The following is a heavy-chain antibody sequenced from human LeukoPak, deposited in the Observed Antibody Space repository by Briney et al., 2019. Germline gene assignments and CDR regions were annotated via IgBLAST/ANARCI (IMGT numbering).Heavy chain of an antibody. J-gene: IGHJ4*02. D-gene: IGHD3-22*01. CDR3: ARDGENYYDSPNDY. Sequence: GGSLRLSCAASGFTFSSYRMNWVRQAPGKGLDWVSSISSSSSYIYYADSVKGRFTISRDNAKNSLYLQMNSLRAEDTAVYYCARDGENYYDSPNDYWGQGTLVTVSS. V-gene: IGHV3-21*01. CDR1: GFTFSSYR. CDR2: ISSSSSYI.